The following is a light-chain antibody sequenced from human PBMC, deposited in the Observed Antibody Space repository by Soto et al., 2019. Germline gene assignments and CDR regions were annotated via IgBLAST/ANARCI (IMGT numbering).Light chain of an antibody. CDR3: QQYDSYSWT. V-gene: IGKV1-5*03. Sequence: DIQMTQSPSTLSAFVGDRVTITCRASQSISSWLAWYQQKPGKAPKLLVYQASTLESGVPLRFSGSGSGTEITLTINCLQAEDFATYYRQQYDSYSWTFGQGTKVEVK. CDR1: QSISSW. J-gene: IGKJ1*01. CDR2: QAS.